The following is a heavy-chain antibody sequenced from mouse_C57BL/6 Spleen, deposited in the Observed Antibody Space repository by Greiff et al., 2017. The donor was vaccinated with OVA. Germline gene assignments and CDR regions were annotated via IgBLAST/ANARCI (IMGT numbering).Heavy chain of an antibody. D-gene: IGHD2-13*01. J-gene: IGHJ2*01. CDR3: AREGDWAVDY. CDR2: INPNNGGT. CDR1: GYTFTDYN. Sequence: VQLQQSGPELVKPGASVKMSCKASGYTFTDYNMHWVKQSHGKSLEWIGYINPNNGGTSYNQKFKGKATLTVNKSSSTAYMELRSLTSEYSAVYYCAREGDWAVDYWGQGTTLTVSS. V-gene: IGHV1-22*01.